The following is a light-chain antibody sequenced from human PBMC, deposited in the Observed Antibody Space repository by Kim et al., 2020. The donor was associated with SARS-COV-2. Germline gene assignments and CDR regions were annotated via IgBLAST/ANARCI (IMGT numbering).Light chain of an antibody. J-gene: IGKJ4*01. Sequence: DIQMTQSPSTLSTSVGDRVTITCRASQSISTWLAWYQEKPGKAPKLLIYKASSLETGVPSRFSGSGSGTEFTLTISSLQPDDCATYYCQQYNSYPLSFGGGTKVDIK. V-gene: IGKV1-5*03. CDR3: QQYNSYPLS. CDR1: QSISTW. CDR2: KAS.